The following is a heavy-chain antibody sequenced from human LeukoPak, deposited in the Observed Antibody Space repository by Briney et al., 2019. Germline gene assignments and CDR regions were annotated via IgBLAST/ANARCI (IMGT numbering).Heavy chain of an antibody. CDR3: AKGKIRSDYIPYYFDY. Sequence: GGSLRLSCAASGFTFSSYTMNWVRQAPGKGLEWVSAISGNGISTYYADSVKGRFTISRDNSKDTLSLQMNSLRAEDTAVYYCAKGKIRSDYIPYYFDYWGQGTLVTVSS. CDR2: ISGNGIST. J-gene: IGHJ4*02. D-gene: IGHD3-16*01. CDR1: GFTFSSYT. V-gene: IGHV3-23*01.